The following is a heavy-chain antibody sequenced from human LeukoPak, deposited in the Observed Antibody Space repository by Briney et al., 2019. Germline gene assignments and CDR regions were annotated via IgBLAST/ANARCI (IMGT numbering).Heavy chain of an antibody. CDR3: IKGRGSGSYQFAFDI. D-gene: IGHD3-10*01. Sequence: GASVKVSCKASGYTFTSYAISWVRQAPGQGLEWMGWISAYNGHTNYAQKLQGRVTMTRDTSTSTVYMELRSLRPDDTAVYYCIKGRGSGSYQFAFDIWGQGTMVTVSS. V-gene: IGHV1-18*01. CDR2: ISAYNGHT. J-gene: IGHJ3*02. CDR1: GYTFTSYA.